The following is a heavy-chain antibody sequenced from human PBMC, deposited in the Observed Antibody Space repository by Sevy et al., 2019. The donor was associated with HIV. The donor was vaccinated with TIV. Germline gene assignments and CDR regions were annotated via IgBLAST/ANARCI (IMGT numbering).Heavy chain of an antibody. V-gene: IGHV1-69*13. CDR2: IIPIFGTA. J-gene: IGHJ3*02. CDR3: ASLDGVRGVMLDAFDI. CDR1: GGTFSSYA. D-gene: IGHD3-10*01. Sequence: ASVKVSCKASGGTFSSYAISWVRQAPGQGLEWMGRIIPIFGTANYAQKFQGRVTITADESTSTAYMELSSLRSEDTAVYYCASLDGVRGVMLDAFDIWGQGTMVTVSS.